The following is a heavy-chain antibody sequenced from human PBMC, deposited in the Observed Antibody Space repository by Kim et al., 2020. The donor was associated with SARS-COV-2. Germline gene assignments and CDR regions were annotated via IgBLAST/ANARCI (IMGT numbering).Heavy chain of an antibody. CDR2: IWYDGSNK. CDR1: GFTFSSYG. V-gene: IGHV3-33*01. D-gene: IGHD3-10*01. Sequence: GGSLRLSCAASGFTFSSYGMHWVRQAPGKGLEWVAVIWYDGSNKYYADSVKGRFTISRDNSKNTLYLQMNSLRAEDTAVYYCAREGGYGSGSYGAFGAFDIWGQGTMVTVSS. J-gene: IGHJ3*02. CDR3: AREGGYGSGSYGAFGAFDI.